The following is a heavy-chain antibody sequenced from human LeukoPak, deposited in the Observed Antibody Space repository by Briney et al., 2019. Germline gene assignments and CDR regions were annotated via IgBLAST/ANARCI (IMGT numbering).Heavy chain of an antibody. J-gene: IGHJ3*02. V-gene: IGHV4-59*01. CDR1: GGSISSYY. CDR3: ARDAWRGYYYDSSGYSPAFDI. Sequence: SETLSLICTVSGGSISSYYWSWIRQPPGKGLEWIGYIYYSGSTNYNPSLKSRVTISVDTSKNQFSLKLSSVTAADTAVYYCARDAWRGYYYDSSGYSPAFDIWGQGTMVTVSS. CDR2: IYYSGST. D-gene: IGHD3-22*01.